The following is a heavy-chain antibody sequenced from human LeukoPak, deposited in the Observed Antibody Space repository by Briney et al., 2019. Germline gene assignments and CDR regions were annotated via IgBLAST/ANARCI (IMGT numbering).Heavy chain of an antibody. D-gene: IGHD3-3*01. CDR3: ARDLAYYDFWSGADY. Sequence: ASVKVSCKASGYIFTGYYMHWVRQAPGQGLEWMGWINPNSGGTNYAQKFQGRVTMTRDSSISTAYMELSRLRSDDTAVYYCARDLAYYDFWSGADYWGQGTLVTVSS. V-gene: IGHV1-2*02. CDR1: GYIFTGYY. J-gene: IGHJ4*02. CDR2: INPNSGGT.